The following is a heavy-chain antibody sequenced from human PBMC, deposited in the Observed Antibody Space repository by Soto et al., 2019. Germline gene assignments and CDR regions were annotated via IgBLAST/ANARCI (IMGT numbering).Heavy chain of an antibody. CDR2: IYWDDDK. Sequence: SGPTLVKPPQTLTLTCTFSGFSLSTNGVGVGWIRQPPGKALEWLALIYWDDDKRYSPSLKSRLTITKDTSKNQVVLTMTNMDPVDTGTYYCAHRWVMDDYTNYWWFDPWGQGTLVTVSS. J-gene: IGHJ5*02. V-gene: IGHV2-5*02. CDR3: AHRWVMDDYTNYWWFDP. CDR1: GFSLSTNGVG. D-gene: IGHD4-4*01.